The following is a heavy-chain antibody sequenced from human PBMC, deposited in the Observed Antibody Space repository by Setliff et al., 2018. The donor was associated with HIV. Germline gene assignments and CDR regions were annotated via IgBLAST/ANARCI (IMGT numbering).Heavy chain of an antibody. CDR1: GFIFGDYA. Sequence: PGGSLRLSCTAFGFIFGDYAMSWVRQAPGKGLEWVGFIRSKAYGGTTEYAASVKGRFTISRDDSKSIAYLQMNSLKTEDTAVYYCARDFGGPLVIPAPWGQGTLVTVSS. V-gene: IGHV3-49*04. CDR2: IRSKAYGGTT. D-gene: IGHD3-16*02. J-gene: IGHJ5*02. CDR3: ARDFGGPLVIPAP.